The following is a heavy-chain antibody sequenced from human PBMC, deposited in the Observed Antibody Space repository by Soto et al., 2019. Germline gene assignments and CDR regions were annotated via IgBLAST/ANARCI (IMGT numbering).Heavy chain of an antibody. Sequence: GGSLRLSCAASGFTFSSYSRNWVRQAPGKGLEWVSYISSGSSAIYYADSVKGRFTISRDNAKNSLYLQMNSLRDEDTAVYYCARVGYSYGFHYYYGMDVWGQGTTVTV. CDR1: GFTFSSYS. V-gene: IGHV3-48*02. D-gene: IGHD5-18*01. CDR2: ISSGSSAI. J-gene: IGHJ6*02. CDR3: ARVGYSYGFHYYYGMDV.